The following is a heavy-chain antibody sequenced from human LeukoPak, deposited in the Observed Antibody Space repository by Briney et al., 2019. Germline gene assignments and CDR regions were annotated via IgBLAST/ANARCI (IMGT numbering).Heavy chain of an antibody. Sequence: GGSLRLSCAASGFTFSSYSMNWVRQAPGKGLEWVSYISSSSSTIYYADSVKGRFTISRDNAKNSLYLQMNSLRAEDTVVYYCARAIAVVAFDIWGQGTMVTVSS. CDR2: ISSSSSTI. CDR1: GFTFSSYS. D-gene: IGHD6-19*01. V-gene: IGHV3-48*04. J-gene: IGHJ3*02. CDR3: ARAIAVVAFDI.